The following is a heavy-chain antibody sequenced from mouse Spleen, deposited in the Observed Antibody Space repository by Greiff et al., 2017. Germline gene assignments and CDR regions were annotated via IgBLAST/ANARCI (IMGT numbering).Heavy chain of an antibody. CDR1: GFSFNTYA. CDR3: VRQLGRSDWYFDV. D-gene: IGHD4-1*01. CDR2: IRSKSNNYAT. Sequence: EVQLVESGGGLVQPKGSLKLSCAASGFSFNTYAMNWVRQAPGKGLEWVARIRSKSNNYATYYADSVKDRFTISRDDSESMLYLQMNNLKTEDTAMYYCVRQLGRSDWYFDVWGAGTTVTVSS. V-gene: IGHV10-1*01. J-gene: IGHJ1*01.